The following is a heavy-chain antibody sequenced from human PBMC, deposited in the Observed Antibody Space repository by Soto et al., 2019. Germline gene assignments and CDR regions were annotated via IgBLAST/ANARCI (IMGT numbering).Heavy chain of an antibody. CDR1: GDSISSGGSS. Sequence: QLQLQESGSGLVKPSQTLSLTCAVSGDSISSGGSSWSWIRQPPGKGLEWIGYIYHSGSTYYNPSRKSRVTISVDRSKNQFSLRLSSVTAADTAVYYCAGSYGSGSYYPDYWGQGTLVTVSS. J-gene: IGHJ4*02. CDR3: AGSYGSGSYYPDY. D-gene: IGHD3-10*01. V-gene: IGHV4-30-2*01. CDR2: IYHSGST.